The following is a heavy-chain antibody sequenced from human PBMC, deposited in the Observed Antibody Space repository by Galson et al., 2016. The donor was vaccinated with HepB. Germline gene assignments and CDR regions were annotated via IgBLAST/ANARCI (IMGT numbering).Heavy chain of an antibody. J-gene: IGHJ4*02. CDR2: IYSDTST. CDR1: AFNIRKNY. Sequence: SLRLSCAASAFNIRKNYMSWVRQAPGQGLEWVSTIYSDTSTYYADSVKGRFTISRDNSKNTLYLQMNSLRPEDTAVYYCTKDPQLYVTRGVWDNWGQGALVTVSS. CDR3: TKDPQLYVTRGVWDN. V-gene: IGHV3-53*01. D-gene: IGHD3-10*01.